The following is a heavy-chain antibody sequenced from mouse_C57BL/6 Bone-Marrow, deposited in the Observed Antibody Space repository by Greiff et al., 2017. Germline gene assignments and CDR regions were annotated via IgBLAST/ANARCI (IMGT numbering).Heavy chain of an antibody. V-gene: IGHV1-82*01. CDR2: IYPGDGDT. CDR3: ARSGDYYWYFDV. Sequence: VQGVESGPELVKPGASVKISCKASGYAFSSSWMNWVKQRPGKGLEWIGRIYPGDGDTNYNGKFKGKATLTADKSSSTAYMQLSSLTSEDSAVYFCARSGDYYWYFDVWGTGTTVTVSS. CDR1: GYAFSSSW. D-gene: IGHD2-4*01. J-gene: IGHJ1*03.